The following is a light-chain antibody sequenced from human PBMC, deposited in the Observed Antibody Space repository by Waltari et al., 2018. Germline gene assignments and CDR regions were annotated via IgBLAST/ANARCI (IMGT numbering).Light chain of an antibody. CDR1: LLPKQF. CDR3: QSVDVTALP. CDR2: KDT. Sequence: SYELTQPPSVSVSPGQTATITCSGDLLPKQFAYWYQQRPGQAPVLLIYKDTERASGIPERCSGSTSGSTVTLTIAGVQAEDEADYFCQSVDVTALPFGGGTRLTVL. J-gene: IGLJ2*01. V-gene: IGLV3-25*03.